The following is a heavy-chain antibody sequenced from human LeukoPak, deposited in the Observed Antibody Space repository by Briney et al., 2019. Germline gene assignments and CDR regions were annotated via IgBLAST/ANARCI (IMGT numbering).Heavy chain of an antibody. CDR2: IGAYNGNT. Sequence: ASVKVSCKASGYTFTSYGISWVRQAPGQGLEWMGWIGAYNGNTNYAQKLQGRVTMTTDTSTSTAYMELRSLRSDDTAVYYCARFVESITIRGLDVWGQGTTVTVSS. CDR3: ARFVESITIRGLDV. V-gene: IGHV1-18*01. J-gene: IGHJ6*02. CDR1: GYTFTSYG. D-gene: IGHD3-3*01.